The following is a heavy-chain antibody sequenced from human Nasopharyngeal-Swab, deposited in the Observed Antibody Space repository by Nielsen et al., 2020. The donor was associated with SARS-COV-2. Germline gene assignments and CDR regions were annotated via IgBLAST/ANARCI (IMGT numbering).Heavy chain of an antibody. Sequence: WVRQAPGQGLEWMGIIDPSGGSTTYAQKFQDRVTLTRDTSTSTVYMELSSLTSDDTAVYYCARQGELEDGHIFNVWGQGTMVTVSS. J-gene: IGHJ3*01. D-gene: IGHD1-26*01. CDR2: IDPSGGST. V-gene: IGHV1-46*01. CDR3: ARQGELEDGHIFNV.